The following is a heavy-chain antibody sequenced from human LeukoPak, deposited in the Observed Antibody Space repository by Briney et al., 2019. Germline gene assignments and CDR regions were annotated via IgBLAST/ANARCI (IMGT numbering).Heavy chain of an antibody. CDR2: INPNSGGT. D-gene: IGHD2-15*01. V-gene: IGHV1-2*02. Sequence: ASVKVTCRASGYTFTGYYMHWVRQAPGQGLEWMGWINPNSGGTKYETNFQGRVTTTRDTTTSSAYMELSRLRSDDTAVYSCGRGGINYYFMDVWGKGTTVTVSS. J-gene: IGHJ6*03. CDR3: GRGGINYYFMDV. CDR1: GYTFTGYY.